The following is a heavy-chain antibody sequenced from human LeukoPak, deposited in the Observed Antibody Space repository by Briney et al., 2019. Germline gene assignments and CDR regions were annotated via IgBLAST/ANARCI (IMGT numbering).Heavy chain of an antibody. J-gene: IGHJ4*02. V-gene: IGHV1-2*06. CDR2: INPNSGGT. D-gene: IGHD1-26*01. CDR3: LGIEIVGATDY. CDR1: GYTFTGYY. Sequence: ASVKVSCKASGYTFTGYYMHWVRQAPGQGLEWMGRINPNSGGTNYAQKFQGRVTMTRDTSISTAYMELSRLRSDVTAVYYCLGIEIVGATDYWGQGTLVTVSS.